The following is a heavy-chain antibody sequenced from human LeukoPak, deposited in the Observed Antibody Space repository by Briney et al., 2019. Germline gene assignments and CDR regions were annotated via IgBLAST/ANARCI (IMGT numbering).Heavy chain of an antibody. J-gene: IGHJ4*02. CDR2: ISSSSSYI. Sequence: GGSLRLSCAASGFTFSSYSMNWVRQAPGKGLEWVSSISSSSSYIYYADSVKGRFTISRDNAKNSLYLQMNSLRAEDTAVHYCARDRAAAAGLIDYWGQGTLVTVSS. CDR3: ARDRAAAAGLIDY. D-gene: IGHD6-13*01. V-gene: IGHV3-21*01. CDR1: GFTFSSYS.